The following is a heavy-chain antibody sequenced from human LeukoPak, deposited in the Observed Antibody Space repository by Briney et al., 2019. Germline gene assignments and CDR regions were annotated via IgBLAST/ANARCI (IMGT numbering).Heavy chain of an antibody. CDR3: ARGNGSGWYHNWFDP. D-gene: IGHD6-19*01. CDR1: GFTFSSYC. CDR2: ISGSSSYI. J-gene: IGHJ5*02. V-gene: IGHV3-21*01. Sequence: GGSLRLSCAASGFTFSSYCMNWVRQAPGKGLEWVSSISGSSSYIYYADSVKGRFTISRDNAKNSLYLQMNSLRAEDTAVYYCARGNGSGWYHNWFDPWGQGTLVTVSS.